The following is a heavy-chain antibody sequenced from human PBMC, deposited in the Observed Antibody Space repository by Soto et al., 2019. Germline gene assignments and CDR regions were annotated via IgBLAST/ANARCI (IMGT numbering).Heavy chain of an antibody. CDR2: IWYDGTNK. D-gene: IGHD5-12*01. CDR3: ARGRLTSGYDYYFDY. Sequence: QVQLVESGGGVVQPGRSLRLSCAASGFTFSSYGMYWVRQAPGKGLEWVAVIWYDGTNKYYADSVKGRFTISRDNSKNTLYLQMNSLRAEDTAVYYSARGRLTSGYDYYFDYWGQGTLLTVSS. CDR1: GFTFSSYG. V-gene: IGHV3-33*01. J-gene: IGHJ4*02.